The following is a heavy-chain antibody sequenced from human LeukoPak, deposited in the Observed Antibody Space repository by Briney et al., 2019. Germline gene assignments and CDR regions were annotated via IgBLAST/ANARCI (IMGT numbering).Heavy chain of an antibody. D-gene: IGHD7-27*01. V-gene: IGHV3-15*07. CDR2: IERKTDAGTT. J-gene: IGHJ4*02. CDR1: GFTFSDAW. Sequence: GGSLRLSCAASGFTFSDAWMNWVRQAPGKGLEWVGRIERKTDAGTTAYAAPVKGRFTISRDDSKNTLYLQMNSLKTEDTAVYYCTTGNWGPYWGQGTLVTVSS. CDR3: TTGNWGPY.